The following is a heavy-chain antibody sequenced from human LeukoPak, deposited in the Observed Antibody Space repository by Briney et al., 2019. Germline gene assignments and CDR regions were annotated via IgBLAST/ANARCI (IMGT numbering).Heavy chain of an antibody. Sequence: SETLSLTCTVSGGSIASSSHYWVWIRQPPGKGLEWVGSMYYSGSTYYNPSLKSRVTISVDTSKNQFSLKLSSVTAADTAMYYCARQGAVAGRPFDNWGQGTLVTVSS. CDR1: GGSIASSSHY. D-gene: IGHD6-19*01. CDR3: ARQGAVAGRPFDN. J-gene: IGHJ4*02. V-gene: IGHV4-39*01. CDR2: MYYSGST.